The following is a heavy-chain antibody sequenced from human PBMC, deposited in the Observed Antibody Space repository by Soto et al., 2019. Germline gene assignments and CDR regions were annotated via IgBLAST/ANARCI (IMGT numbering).Heavy chain of an antibody. CDR1: GGSISRYY. J-gene: IGHJ6*02. CDR3: QKTAYEILTGRSNYYYYGMDV. V-gene: IGHV4-59*01. CDR2: IHYSGST. Sequence: TSETLSLTFNVSGGSISRYYWSWIRQPTGKGLEWIGYIHYSGSTKYNPSLKSRVTISVDTSKNQFSLKLTSVTAADTVFFFKQKTAYEILTGRSNYYYYGMDVWGQGTTVTVS. D-gene: IGHD3-9*01.